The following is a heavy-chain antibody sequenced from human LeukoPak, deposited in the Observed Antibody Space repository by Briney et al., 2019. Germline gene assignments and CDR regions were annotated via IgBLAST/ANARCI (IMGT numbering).Heavy chain of an antibody. CDR3: AREHPYYYGSGSGTTILYYFDY. D-gene: IGHD3-10*01. V-gene: IGHV3-21*01. CDR2: ISSSSSYI. J-gene: IGHJ4*02. Sequence: PGGSLRLSCAASGFTFSSYAMSWVRQAPGKGLEWVSSISSSSSYIYYADSVKGRFTISRDNAKNSLYLQMNSLRAEDTAVYYCAREHPYYYGSGSGTTILYYFDYWGQGTLVTVSS. CDR1: GFTFSSYA.